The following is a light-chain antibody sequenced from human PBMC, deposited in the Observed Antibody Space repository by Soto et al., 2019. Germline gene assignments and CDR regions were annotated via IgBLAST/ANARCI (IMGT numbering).Light chain of an antibody. Sequence: DFQMTHSPSTLSASVGDRATITCRASQSIISGLAWYQQKPGKAPKLLIYKATSLESGVPSRFSGSGSGTEFTLTISSLQPDDFATYYCQQYNTYPWTFGQGTKVEIK. J-gene: IGKJ1*01. CDR3: QQYNTYPWT. V-gene: IGKV1-5*03. CDR2: KAT. CDR1: QSIISG.